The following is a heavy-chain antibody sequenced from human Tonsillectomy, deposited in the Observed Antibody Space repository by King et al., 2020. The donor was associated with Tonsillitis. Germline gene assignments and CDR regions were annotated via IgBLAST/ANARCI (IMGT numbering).Heavy chain of an antibody. D-gene: IGHD3-3*01. Sequence: VQLVESGGGVVQPGRSLRLSCAASGFTFNTYAMHWVRQAPGKGLEWVAVISYDGSNKYYADSVKGRFTISRDNSKNTLYLQMNSLRAEDTAVYYCARDGLISIFGVDYYYYYYMDVWGKGTTVTVSS. V-gene: IGHV3-30-3*01. CDR3: ARDGLISIFGVDYYYYYYMDV. CDR1: GFTFNTYA. CDR2: ISYDGSNK. J-gene: IGHJ6*03.